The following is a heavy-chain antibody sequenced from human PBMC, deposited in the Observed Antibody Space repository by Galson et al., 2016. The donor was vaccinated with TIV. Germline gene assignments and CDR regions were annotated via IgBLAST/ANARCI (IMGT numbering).Heavy chain of an antibody. CDR1: GASINTRDYV. J-gene: IGHJ2*01. CDR2: VLNSGTN. D-gene: IGHD1-26*01. CDR3: ARQVRRATVVGPAVVWYFDL. V-gene: IGHV4-39*01. Sequence: SETLSLTCAVSGASINTRDYVWGWIRQPPGKGLQWIGTVLNSGTNYYNPSLRSRLTISVDTSKNQLSLRLTSVNVEDTAVYYCARQVRRATVVGPAVVWYFDLWGRGTLITVSS.